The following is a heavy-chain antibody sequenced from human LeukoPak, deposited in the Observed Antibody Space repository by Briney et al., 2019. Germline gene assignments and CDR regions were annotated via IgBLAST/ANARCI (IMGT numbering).Heavy chain of an antibody. J-gene: IGHJ4*02. CDR1: GGSITSTNW. D-gene: IGHD1-26*01. Sequence: SETLSLTCGVSGGSITSTNWRSWVRQPPGQGLEWIGEISLTGRTNYNPSLIGRVIMSLDESRNQLSLTLTSVTAADTAMYYCTRESGPYCPFGYWGQGTLVVVPS. V-gene: IGHV4-4*02. CDR2: ISLTGRT. CDR3: TRESGPYCPFGY.